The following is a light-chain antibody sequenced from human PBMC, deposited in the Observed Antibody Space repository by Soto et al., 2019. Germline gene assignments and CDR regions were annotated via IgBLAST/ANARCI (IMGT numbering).Light chain of an antibody. V-gene: IGKV3D-20*02. CDR1: QSITSRY. CDR3: QQRSNCTPWT. CDR2: GAS. J-gene: IGKJ1*01. Sequence: EIVLTQSPGTLSLTPGERATLTCRASQSITSRYLAWYQQKPGQATRLLIYGASIRASGISDRFSGSGSGTDFTLAISSLEPEDFAVYYCQQRSNCTPWTFGQGTKVEIK.